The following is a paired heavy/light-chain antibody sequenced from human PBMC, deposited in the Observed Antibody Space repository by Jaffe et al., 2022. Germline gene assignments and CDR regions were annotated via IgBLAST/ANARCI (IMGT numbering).Light chain of an antibody. CDR2: EVS. V-gene: IGKV2-29*02. J-gene: IGKJ2*01. CDR1: QSLLHSDGKTY. Sequence: DIVMTQTPLSLSVTPGQPASISCKSSQSLLHSDGKTYLYWYLQKPGQSPQLLIYEVSSRFSGVPDRFSGSGSGTDFTLKISRVEAEDVGVYYCMQGIHLPPYTFGQGTKLEIK. CDR3: MQGIHLPPYT.
Heavy chain of an antibody. Sequence: QVQLVESGGGVVQPGGSLRLSCAASGFTFSSYGMHWVRQAPGKGLEWVAFIRYDGSNKYYADSVKGRFTISRDNSKNTLYLQMNSLRAEDTAVYYCAKEGIAVAGTAGVTAGVGYWGQGTLVTVSS. V-gene: IGHV3-30*02. J-gene: IGHJ4*02. CDR1: GFTFSSYG. D-gene: IGHD6-19*01. CDR3: AKEGIAVAGTAGVTAGVGY. CDR2: IRYDGSNK.